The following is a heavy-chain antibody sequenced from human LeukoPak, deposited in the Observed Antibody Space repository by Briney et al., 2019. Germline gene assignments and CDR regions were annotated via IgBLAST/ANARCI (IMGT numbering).Heavy chain of an antibody. CDR3: ARDSGRFLEWFYAFDI. V-gene: IGHV3-7*01. D-gene: IGHD3-3*01. Sequence: PGGSLRLSCVASGFTFSSYAMSWVRQAPGKGLEWVANIKQDGSEKYYVDSVKGRFTISRDNAKNSLYLQMNSLRAEDTAVYYCARDSGRFLEWFYAFDIWGQGTMVTVSS. CDR1: GFTFSSYA. J-gene: IGHJ3*02. CDR2: IKQDGSEK.